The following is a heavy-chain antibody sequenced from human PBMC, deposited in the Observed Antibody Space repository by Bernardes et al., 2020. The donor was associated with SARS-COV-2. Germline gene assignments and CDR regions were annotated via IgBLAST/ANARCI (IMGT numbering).Heavy chain of an antibody. CDR2: IYYSGII. J-gene: IGHJ5*02. V-gene: IGHV4-59*01. Sequence: SETLSLTCTVSGDSFSRYYWTWIRQPPGKGLEWVGYIYYSGIIKFNPSLKSRVAISMDTSRNQVSLKLSSVTAADTAVYYCARAFWSGSGQLRFDPWGQGTLVSVSS. D-gene: IGHD3-3*01. CDR3: ARAFWSGSGQLRFDP. CDR1: GDSFSRYY.